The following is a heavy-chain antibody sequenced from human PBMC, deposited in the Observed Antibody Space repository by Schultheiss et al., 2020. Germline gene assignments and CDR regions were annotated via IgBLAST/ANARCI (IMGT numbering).Heavy chain of an antibody. Sequence: GGSLRLSCAASGFTFSSYGMHWVRQAPGKGLEWVAVIWYDGSNKYYADSVKGRFTISRDNSKNTLYLQMNSLRAEDTAVYYCARDGCIGYCSSTSCYKVYYYYYYMDVWGPGPTGTVAS. J-gene: IGHJ6*03. D-gene: IGHD2-2*01. CDR3: ARDGCIGYCSSTSCYKVYYYYYYMDV. CDR1: GFTFSSYG. CDR2: IWYDGSNK. V-gene: IGHV3-33*01.